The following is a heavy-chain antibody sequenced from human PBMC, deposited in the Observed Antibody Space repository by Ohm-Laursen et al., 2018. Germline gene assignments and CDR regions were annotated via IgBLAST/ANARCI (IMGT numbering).Heavy chain of an antibody. CDR3: IHISATGVY. CDR2: IKSKTDGGTT. D-gene: IGHD6-13*01. V-gene: IGHV3-15*01. CDR1: GFTFINAW. J-gene: IGHJ4*02. Sequence: SLRLSCAATGFTFINAWMNWVRQAPGKGLEWVGRIKSKTDGGTTDYATPVKSRFTISRDDSKNTLYLQMNSLKTEDTAVYYCIHISATGVYWGQGTLVTVSS.